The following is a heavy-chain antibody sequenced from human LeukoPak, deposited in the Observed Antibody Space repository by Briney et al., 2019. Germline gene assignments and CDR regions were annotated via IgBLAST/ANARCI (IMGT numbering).Heavy chain of an antibody. CDR1: GYTFTGYY. CDR3: ARDVEYSSSWLPWFDP. D-gene: IGHD6-13*01. J-gene: IGHJ5*02. CDR2: INPNSGGT. V-gene: IGHV1-2*02. Sequence: GASVKVSCKASGYTFTGYYMHWVRQAPGQGLEWMGWINPNSGGTNYAQKFQGRVTMTRDTSISTAYMELSRLRSDDTAVYYCARDVEYSSSWLPWFDPWGQGTLVTVSS.